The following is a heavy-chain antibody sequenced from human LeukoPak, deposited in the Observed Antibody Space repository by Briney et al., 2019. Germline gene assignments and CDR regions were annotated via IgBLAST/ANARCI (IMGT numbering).Heavy chain of an antibody. V-gene: IGHV3-23*01. D-gene: IGHD3-10*01. CDR2: ISGVGDTT. J-gene: IGHJ4*02. Sequence: PGGSLRLSCAASGFTFSTYAMSWVRQAPGKGLEWVSLISGVGDTTYYADSVKGRFTISRDNSKNTLYLQMNSLRAEDTAVYYCAKDVSGAHPDYWGQGTLVTVSS. CDR1: GFTFSTYA. CDR3: AKDVSGAHPDY.